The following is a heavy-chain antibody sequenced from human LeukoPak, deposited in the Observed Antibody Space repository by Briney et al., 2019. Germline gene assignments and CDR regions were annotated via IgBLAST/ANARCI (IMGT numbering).Heavy chain of an antibody. CDR1: GYTFTGYY. CDR2: INTNSGGT. Sequence: ASVKFPCKASGYTFTGYYMHWVRQAPGQGLNWMGWINTNSGGTNYEKKFQGRANMTRDTSISTAYMELSRLRSDDTAVYYCARYSYGDYALDYWGQGTLVTVSS. CDR3: ARYSYGDYALDY. J-gene: IGHJ4*02. D-gene: IGHD4-17*01. V-gene: IGHV1-2*02.